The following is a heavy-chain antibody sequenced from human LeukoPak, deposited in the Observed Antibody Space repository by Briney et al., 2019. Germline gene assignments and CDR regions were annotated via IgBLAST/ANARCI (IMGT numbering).Heavy chain of an antibody. V-gene: IGHV3-7*01. CDR1: GFTFSSYW. J-gene: IGHJ6*03. CDR3: AKRFRYCSGGSCYTGTGANYYYYYMDV. D-gene: IGHD2-15*01. CDR2: IKQDGSEK. Sequence: GGFLRLSCAASGFTFSSYWMSWVRQAPGKGLEWVANIKQDGSEKYYVDSVKGRFTISRDNAKNSLYLQMNSLRAEDTAVYYCAKRFRYCSGGSCYTGTGANYYYYYMDVWGKGTTVTVSS.